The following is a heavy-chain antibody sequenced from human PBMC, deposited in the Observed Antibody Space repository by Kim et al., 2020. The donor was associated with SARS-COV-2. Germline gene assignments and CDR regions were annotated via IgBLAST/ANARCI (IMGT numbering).Heavy chain of an antibody. D-gene: IGHD3-22*01. V-gene: IGHV4-39*01. Sequence: SETLSLTCTVSGGSISSSSYYWGWIRQPPGKGLEWIGSIYYSGSTYYNPSLKSRVTISVDTSKNQFSLKLSSVTAADTAVYYCARLGGRYDSSGYYGGNWFDPWGQGTLVTVSS. J-gene: IGHJ5*02. CDR1: GGSISSSSYY. CDR3: ARLGGRYDSSGYYGGNWFDP. CDR2: IYYSGST.